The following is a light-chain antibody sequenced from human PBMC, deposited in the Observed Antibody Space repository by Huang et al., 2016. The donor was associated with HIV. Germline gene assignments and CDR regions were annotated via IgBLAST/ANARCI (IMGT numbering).Light chain of an antibody. CDR2: GAS. Sequence: EIVMTQSPAILSVSPGERATLSCRASQSVGSNLAWYHQKPGQAPRLLIYGASTRATGVPARFRGRGSGTEFTLTISSLQSEDFAVYYCQQYNNWPPWTFGQGTKLEIK. CDR1: QSVGSN. J-gene: IGKJ2*02. CDR3: QQYNNWPPWT. V-gene: IGKV3-15*01.